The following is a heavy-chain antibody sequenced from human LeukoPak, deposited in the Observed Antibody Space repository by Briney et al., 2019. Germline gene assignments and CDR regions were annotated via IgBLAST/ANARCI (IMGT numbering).Heavy chain of an antibody. Sequence: GGSLRLSCTASGFTFSSYSMNWVRQAPGKGLEWVSSISTSSSYIYYADSVKGRFTISRDNARNSLYLQMNTLRAEDTAVYSCARGADGVSSNTRGWFDPWGQGTLVTVSS. CDR1: GFTFSSYS. CDR3: ARGADGVSSNTRGWFDP. J-gene: IGHJ5*02. D-gene: IGHD2-8*01. V-gene: IGHV3-21*01. CDR2: ISTSSSYI.